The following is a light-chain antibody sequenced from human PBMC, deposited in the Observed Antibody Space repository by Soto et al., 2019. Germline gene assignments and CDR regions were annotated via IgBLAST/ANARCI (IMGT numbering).Light chain of an antibody. Sequence: IQITQSPFSVSASVGDSVNITCRASQGIGNDLGWYQQKPGKAPKLLIYAASSLQSGVPSRFSGSGSGTDFTLTISSLQPEDFATYYCQQSYSTPQTFGQGTRLEIK. V-gene: IGKV1-39*01. J-gene: IGKJ5*01. CDR3: QQSYSTPQT. CDR2: AAS. CDR1: QGIGND.